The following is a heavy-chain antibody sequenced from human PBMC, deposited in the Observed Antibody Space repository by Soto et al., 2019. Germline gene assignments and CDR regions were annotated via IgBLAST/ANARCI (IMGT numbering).Heavy chain of an antibody. Sequence: SETLSLTCAVYGGSFSGYYWSWIRQPPGKGLEWIGEINHSGSTNYNPSLKSRVTISVDTSKNQFSLKLSSVTAADTAVYYCATGRLLMSQHQYASSGYFPYWGQGTLVTVSS. CDR3: ATGRLLMSQHQYASSGYFPY. CDR2: INHSGST. V-gene: IGHV4-34*01. CDR1: GGSFSGYY. D-gene: IGHD3-22*01. J-gene: IGHJ4*02.